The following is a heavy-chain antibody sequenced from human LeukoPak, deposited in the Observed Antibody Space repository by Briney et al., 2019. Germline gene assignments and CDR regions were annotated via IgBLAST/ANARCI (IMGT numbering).Heavy chain of an antibody. V-gene: IGHV3-9*01. CDR1: GFTFDDYA. J-gene: IGHJ4*02. Sequence: GGSLRLSCAASGFTFDDYAMHWVRQAPGKDLEWVSGISWNNGSIGYADSVKGRFTISRDNAKNSLYLQMNSLRAEDTALYYCAKDGDTMVRGVITYFDYWGQGTLVTVSS. CDR2: ISWNNGSI. D-gene: IGHD3-10*01. CDR3: AKDGDTMVRGVITYFDY.